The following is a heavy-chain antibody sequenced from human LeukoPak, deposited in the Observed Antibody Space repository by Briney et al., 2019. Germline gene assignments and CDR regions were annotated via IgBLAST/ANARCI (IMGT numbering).Heavy chain of an antibody. Sequence: SETLSLTCVASDYSISSGYFWGWIRQPPGKGLEWIGYIYYSGSTYYNPSLNSRVTISVDTSKNQFSLKLTSVTAADTAVYYCYGSGIWGQGTLVTVSS. J-gene: IGHJ4*02. CDR2: IYYSGST. D-gene: IGHD3-10*01. V-gene: IGHV4-38-2*01. CDR3: YGSGI. CDR1: DYSISSGYF.